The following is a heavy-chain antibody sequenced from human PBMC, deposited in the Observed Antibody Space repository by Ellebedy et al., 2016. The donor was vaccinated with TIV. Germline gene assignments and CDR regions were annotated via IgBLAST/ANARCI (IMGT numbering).Heavy chain of an antibody. V-gene: IGHV1-69*13. CDR2: IVPIFGKA. CDR1: GGTFSNYA. J-gene: IGHJ2*01. D-gene: IGHD3-9*01. CDR3: ARDFDAHWYFDL. Sequence: SVKVSXXASGGTFSNYAIAWVRQAPGQGLEWVGGIVPIFGKANYAQTFQGTVTITADESTNTAYMEVSSLRSEDTAVYYCARDFDAHWYFDLWGRGTLATVSS.